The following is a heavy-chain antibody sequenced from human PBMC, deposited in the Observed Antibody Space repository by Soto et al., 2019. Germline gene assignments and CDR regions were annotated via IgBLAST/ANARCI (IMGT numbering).Heavy chain of an antibody. J-gene: IGHJ4*02. CDR1: GLTFSNYA. Sequence: EVRLLESGGGLVKPGGSLRLSCATSGLTFSNYAMSWVRQAPGGGLEWVSSMSGSSSTTYYADSVRGRFTISRDRSKNTLYIQMSSLRAEGTALYYCAKNQERELPRVIDFWGQGTLVTVSS. V-gene: IGHV3-23*01. CDR3: AKNQERELPRVIDF. CDR2: MSGSSSTT. D-gene: IGHD1-7*01.